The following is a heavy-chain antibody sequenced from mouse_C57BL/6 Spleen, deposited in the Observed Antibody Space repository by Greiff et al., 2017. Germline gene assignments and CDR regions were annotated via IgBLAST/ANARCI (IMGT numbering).Heavy chain of an antibody. Sequence: VQLQQPGAELVMPGASVKLSCKASGYTFTSYWMHWVKQRPGQGLEWIGEIDPSDSYTNYNQKFKGKSTLTVDKSSSTAYMQLSSLTSEDSAVYYCARDQLRDYAMDYWGQGTSVTVSS. D-gene: IGHD3-2*02. V-gene: IGHV1-69*01. CDR2: IDPSDSYT. CDR1: GYTFTSYW. CDR3: ARDQLRDYAMDY. J-gene: IGHJ4*01.